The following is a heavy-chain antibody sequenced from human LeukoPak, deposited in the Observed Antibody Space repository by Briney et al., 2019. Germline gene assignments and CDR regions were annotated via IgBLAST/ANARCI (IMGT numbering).Heavy chain of an antibody. V-gene: IGHV4-39*07. CDR1: GGSISSSSYY. CDR2: IYYSGST. J-gene: IGHJ4*02. D-gene: IGHD2-21*02. Sequence: SETLSLTCTVSGGSISSSSYYWGWIRQPPGKGLEWIGGIYYSGSTYYNPSLKSRGTISVDTSKNQFSLKLSSVTAADTAVYYCARVPIVVVTEPLWGQGTLVTVSS. CDR3: ARVPIVVVTEPL.